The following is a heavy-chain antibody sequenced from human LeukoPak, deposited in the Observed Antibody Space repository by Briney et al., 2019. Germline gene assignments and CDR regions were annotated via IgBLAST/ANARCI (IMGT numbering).Heavy chain of an antibody. CDR2: ISPSGDIT. V-gene: IGHV3-23*01. CDR3: AKDDAWLRFGE. Sequence: GGSLRLSCAASGFTFSNHGMNWVCQAPGKGLEWVSGISPSGDITYYADSVKGRFTISRDNSKYTLYLEVISLTAEDTAVYYCAKDDAWLRFGEWSQGTLVTVSS. D-gene: IGHD3-10*01. CDR1: GFTFSNHG. J-gene: IGHJ4*02.